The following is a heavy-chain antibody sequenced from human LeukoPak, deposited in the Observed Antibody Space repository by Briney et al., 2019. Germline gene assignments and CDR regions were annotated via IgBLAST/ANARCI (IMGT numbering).Heavy chain of an antibody. V-gene: IGHV5-51*04. CDR3: VRASSIWFGDQYFDY. D-gene: IGHD3-10*01. CDR1: GYSFTSYW. Sequence: GESLKISCRGFGYSFTSYWNGGGRQMPGKGLEGMGIIYPGDSDTRYSTSFQGQVTISADKPICTAYLQWSSLKASDTAMYYCVRASSIWFGDQYFDYWGQGTLVTVSS. J-gene: IGHJ4*02. CDR2: IYPGDSDT.